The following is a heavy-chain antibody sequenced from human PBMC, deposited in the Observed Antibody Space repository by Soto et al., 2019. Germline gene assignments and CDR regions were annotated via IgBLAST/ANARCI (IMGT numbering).Heavy chain of an antibody. Sequence: QVQLVQSGAEVKKPGSSVKVSCKASGGTFSSYAISWVRQAPGQVLEWMGGIIPIFGTANYAQKFQGRVTITADESTSTAYMELSSMRSEDTAVYYCARDWETGDGEKGGYFDLWGRGTLVTVS. CDR1: GGTFSSYA. J-gene: IGHJ2*01. CDR2: IIPIFGTA. V-gene: IGHV1-69*12. CDR3: ARDWETGDGEKGGYFDL. D-gene: IGHD1-26*01.